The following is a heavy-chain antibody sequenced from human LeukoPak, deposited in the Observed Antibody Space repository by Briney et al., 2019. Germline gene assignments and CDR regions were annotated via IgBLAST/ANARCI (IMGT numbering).Heavy chain of an antibody. D-gene: IGHD3-16*01. J-gene: IGHJ6*02. CDR1: GGSISSSSYY. V-gene: IGHV4-39*07. CDR2: IYYSGST. CDR3: ARGNYDYVWGSYEPRRHYYYGMDV. Sequence: SETLSLTCTVSGGSISSSSYYWGWIRQPPGKGLEWIGSIYYSGSTYYNPSLKSRVTISVDTSKNQFSLKLSSVTAADTAVYYCARGNYDYVWGSYEPRRHYYYGMDVWGQGTTVTVSS.